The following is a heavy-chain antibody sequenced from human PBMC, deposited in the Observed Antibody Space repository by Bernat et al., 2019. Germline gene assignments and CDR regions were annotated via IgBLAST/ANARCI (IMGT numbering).Heavy chain of an antibody. J-gene: IGHJ4*02. D-gene: IGHD4-17*01. V-gene: IGHV3-33*01. CDR1: GFTFSSYD. CDR3: ARDKAYGVFDY. Sequence: QVQLVESGGGVVQPGRSLRLSCAASGFTFSSYDMHWVRQAPGKGLEWVAVIWYDGSNKYYADSVKGRFTISRDNSKNTLYLQMNSLRAEDTAVYYCARDKAYGVFDYWGQGTLVTVSS. CDR2: IWYDGSNK.